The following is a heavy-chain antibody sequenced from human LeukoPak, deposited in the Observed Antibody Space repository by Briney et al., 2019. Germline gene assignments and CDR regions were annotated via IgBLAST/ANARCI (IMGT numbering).Heavy chain of an antibody. J-gene: IGHJ3*02. V-gene: IGHV3-23*01. D-gene: IGHD3-3*01. CDR3: AKGNLEWLLYTHETGAFDI. CDR2: ISGSGGCT. Sequence: GGSLRLSCAASGFTFSNYAMSWVRQAPGKGLEWVSAISGSGGCTYYADSVKGRFTISRDNSKNTLYLQMNSLRAEDTAVYYCAKGNLEWLLYTHETGAFDIWGQGTMVTVSS. CDR1: GFTFSNYA.